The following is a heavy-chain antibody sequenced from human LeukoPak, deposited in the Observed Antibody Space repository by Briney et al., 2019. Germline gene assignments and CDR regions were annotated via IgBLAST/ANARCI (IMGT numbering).Heavy chain of an antibody. CDR2: IYYSGST. Sequence: SETLSLTCTVSGGSISSSSYYWGWIRQPPGKGLEWIGSIYYSGSTYYNPSLKSRVTISVDTSKNQFSLKLSSVTAAGTAVYYCARVKGEVDYWGQGTLVTVSS. V-gene: IGHV4-39*01. CDR1: GGSISSSSYY. CDR3: ARVKGEVDY. J-gene: IGHJ4*02. D-gene: IGHD1-26*01.